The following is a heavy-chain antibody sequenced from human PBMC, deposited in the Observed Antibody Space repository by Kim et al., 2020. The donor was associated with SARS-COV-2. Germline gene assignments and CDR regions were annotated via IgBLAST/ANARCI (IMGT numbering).Heavy chain of an antibody. CDR3: ARPYYDFWSTLNLHYGMDV. D-gene: IGHD3-3*01. Sequence: GGSLRLSCAASGFTVSSNYMSWVRQAPGKGLEWVSVIYSGGSTYYADSVKGRFTISRHNSKNTLYLQMISLRAEDTAVYYCARPYYDFWSTLNLHYGMDVWGQGTTVTVSS. CDR2: IYSGGST. CDR1: GFTVSSNY. V-gene: IGHV3-53*04. J-gene: IGHJ6*02.